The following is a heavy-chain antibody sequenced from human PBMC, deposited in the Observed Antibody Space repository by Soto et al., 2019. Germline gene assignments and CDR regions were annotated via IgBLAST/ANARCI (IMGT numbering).Heavy chain of an antibody. CDR2: INPSSGDT. CDR3: ARDRPPDS. Sequence: QVQLMQSGAEVKKPGASVKVSCKASGYKFTSYYLHWVRQAPGQGLEWMGTINPSSGDTRYAANFQGRVTVTRDTSTSTVYMQLSSLRFEDTAVYYCARDRPPDSWGQGTLVTVSS. CDR1: GYKFTSYY. J-gene: IGHJ5*01. V-gene: IGHV1-46*01.